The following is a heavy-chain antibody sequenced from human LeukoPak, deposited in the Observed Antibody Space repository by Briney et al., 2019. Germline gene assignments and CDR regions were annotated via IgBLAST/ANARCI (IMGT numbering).Heavy chain of an antibody. V-gene: IGHV3-9*01. CDR2: ISWNSGSI. CDR1: GFTFDDYA. Sequence: GGSLRLSCAASGFTFDDYAMHWVRQAPGKGLEWVSGISWNSGSIGYADSVKGRFTISRDNAKNSLYLQMNSLRAEDTAVYYCARAVGYYDSRGAFDIWGQGTMVTVSS. CDR3: ARAVGYYDSRGAFDI. J-gene: IGHJ3*02. D-gene: IGHD3-22*01.